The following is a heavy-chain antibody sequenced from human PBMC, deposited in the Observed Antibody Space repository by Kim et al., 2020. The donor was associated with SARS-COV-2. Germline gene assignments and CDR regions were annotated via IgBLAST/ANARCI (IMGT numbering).Heavy chain of an antibody. Sequence: SETLSLTCTVSGGSISSGGYYWSWIRQHPGKGLEWIGYIYYSGSTYYNPSLKSRVTISVDTSKNQFSLKLSSVTAADTAVYYCARAATIWNWFDPWGQGTLVTVSS. CDR2: IYYSGST. CDR3: ARAATIWNWFDP. D-gene: IGHD3-3*01. V-gene: IGHV4-31*03. CDR1: GGSISSGGYY. J-gene: IGHJ5*02.